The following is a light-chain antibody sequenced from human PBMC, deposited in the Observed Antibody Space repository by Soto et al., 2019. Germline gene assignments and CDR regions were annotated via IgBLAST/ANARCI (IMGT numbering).Light chain of an antibody. CDR3: QQYNSWPPIT. CDR1: QSIRNN. J-gene: IGKJ5*01. V-gene: IGKV3-15*01. CDR2: GAS. Sequence: EIVMTQSPATLSVSPVERATLSCRASQSIRNNLIWYQQKSGQAPRLLIYGASTRATGIPARFSGSGSGTEFTLTISSLQSEDFAVYYCQQYNSWPPITFGQGTRLEI.